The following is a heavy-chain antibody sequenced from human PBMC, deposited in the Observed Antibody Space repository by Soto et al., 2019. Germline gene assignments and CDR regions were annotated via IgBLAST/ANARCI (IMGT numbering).Heavy chain of an antibody. Sequence: ETLSLTCAVYGGSFSGYYWSWIRQPPGKGLEWIGEINHSGSTNYNPSLKSRVTISVDTSKNQFSLRLSSVTAADTAVFYCARHPGSSFYFYYWDVWGKGTTVTVSS. J-gene: IGHJ6*03. CDR2: INHSGST. CDR1: GGSFSGYY. CDR3: ARHPGSSFYFYYWDV. D-gene: IGHD6-6*01. V-gene: IGHV4-34*01.